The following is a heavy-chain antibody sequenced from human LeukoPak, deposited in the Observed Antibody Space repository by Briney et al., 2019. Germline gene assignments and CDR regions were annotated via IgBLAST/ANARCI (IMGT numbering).Heavy chain of an antibody. Sequence: GGSLRLSCAASGFTVISNYMTWVRPAPGKGLEWVSVISRGGSTYYADSVKGRFTISRDNPKNTLYLQMNSVRAEDTAVYYCARDNDSPDAFDIWGEGTMVTVSS. J-gene: IGHJ3*02. V-gene: IGHV3-53*01. CDR3: ARDNDSPDAFDI. CDR1: GFTVISNY. D-gene: IGHD5-18*01. CDR2: ISRGGST.